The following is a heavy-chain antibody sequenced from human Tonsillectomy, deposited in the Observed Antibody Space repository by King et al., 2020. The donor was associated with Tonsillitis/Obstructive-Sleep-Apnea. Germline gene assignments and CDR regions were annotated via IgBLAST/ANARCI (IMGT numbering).Heavy chain of an antibody. Sequence: QLVQSGAEVKKPGASVKVSCKASGYTFTGYYLHWVRQAPGQGLQWMGWIIPDSGVTNYAQTFQGRVTMTRDTSISTAYMELSRLRSDDTALYYCARGWSAGYCSSTTCPNWFDPWGQGTLVTVSS. J-gene: IGHJ5*02. V-gene: IGHV1-2*02. D-gene: IGHD2-2*01. CDR3: ARGWSAGYCSSTTCPNWFDP. CDR2: IIPDSGVT. CDR1: GYTFTGYY.